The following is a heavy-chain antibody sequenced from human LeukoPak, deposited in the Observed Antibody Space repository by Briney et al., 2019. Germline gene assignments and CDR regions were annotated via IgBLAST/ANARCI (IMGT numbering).Heavy chain of an antibody. Sequence: SVNVSCRASGGTFSIYAISWVRQAPGQGLEWMGGIIPIFGTANYAQKFQGRVTITADESTSTAYMELSSLRSEDTAVYYCASLPTTVTTSGAFDIWGQGTMVTVSS. D-gene: IGHD4-17*01. CDR2: IIPIFGTA. V-gene: IGHV1-69*13. CDR3: ASLPTTVTTSGAFDI. J-gene: IGHJ3*02. CDR1: GGTFSIYA.